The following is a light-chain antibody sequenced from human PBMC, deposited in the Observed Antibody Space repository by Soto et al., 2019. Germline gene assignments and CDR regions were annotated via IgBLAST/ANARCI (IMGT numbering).Light chain of an antibody. Sequence: DIVVTLSRPTVSVSRGERATLSFGASQSVGSNLAWFQHKPGQAPRLLIYAASTRATGIPARFSGSGSGTEFTLTINSLQSEDFAVYFCQQYNSWPPITFGQGTRLEI. CDR1: QSVGSN. CDR2: AAS. CDR3: QQYNSWPPIT. V-gene: IGKV3-15*01. J-gene: IGKJ5*01.